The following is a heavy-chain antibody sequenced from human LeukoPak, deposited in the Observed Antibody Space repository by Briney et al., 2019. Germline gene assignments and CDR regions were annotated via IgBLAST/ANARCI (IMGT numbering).Heavy chain of an antibody. V-gene: IGHV4-39*01. Sequence: SDTLSLTCTVSGGSVHSYDHYWAWIRQPPGKGLEWMGTIYSSGTTSYNPSLKSRVTISVDTSSNPFYLNLISVPAADTALYYCARQPHSYGPDYYYYYMDLWGTGTTVTVSS. J-gene: IGHJ6*03. D-gene: IGHD5-18*01. CDR3: ARQPHSYGPDYYYYYMDL. CDR1: GGSVHSYDHY. CDR2: IYSSGTT.